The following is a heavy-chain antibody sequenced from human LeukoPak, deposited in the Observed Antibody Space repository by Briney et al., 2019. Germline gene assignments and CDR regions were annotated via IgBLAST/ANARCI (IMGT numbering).Heavy chain of an antibody. CDR3: AREGSTAFYNN. J-gene: IGHJ4*02. D-gene: IGHD1-1*01. CDR1: GYTFTSYG. CDR2: VRPYNGDT. V-gene: IGHV1-18*01. Sequence: ASVKVSCKASGYTFTSYGIAWLRQAPGQGLEWMGWVRPYNGDTKYEQSLQGRVTLTTDTSTSTAYMELRNLRSDDTAMYYCAREGSTAFYNNWGQGTLVIVSS.